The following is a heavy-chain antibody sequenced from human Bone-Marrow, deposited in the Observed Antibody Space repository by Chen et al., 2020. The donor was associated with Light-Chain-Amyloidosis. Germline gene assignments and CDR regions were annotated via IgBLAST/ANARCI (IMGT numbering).Heavy chain of an antibody. V-gene: IGHV5-51*01. J-gene: IGHJ4*02. CDR1: GYNFPNYW. Sequence: ELQLEQSGPEVNKPGESPKISCKGSGYNFPNYWIGWVRQMPGKGLEWMGVIYPDDSDARYSPSFEGQVTISADKSITTAYLQWRSLKASDAAMYYCARRRDGYNFDYWGQGTLVTVSS. CDR3: ARRRDGYNFDY. D-gene: IGHD5-12*01. CDR2: IYPDDSDA.